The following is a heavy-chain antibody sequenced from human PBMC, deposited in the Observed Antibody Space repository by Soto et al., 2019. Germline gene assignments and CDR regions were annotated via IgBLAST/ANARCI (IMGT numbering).Heavy chain of an antibody. CDR1: GGSISRGGYS. CDR2: IYHSGST. J-gene: IGHJ6*02. Sequence: ASEDLSLPCAGSGGSISRGGYSLSWIRQPTGKGLEWIGYIYHSGSTYYNPSLKSRVTISVDRSKNQFSLKLSSVTAADTAVYYCGRDVDFGEEAFWGQGTTVPVSS. D-gene: IGHD4-17*01. V-gene: IGHV4-30-2*01. CDR3: GRDVDFGEEAF.